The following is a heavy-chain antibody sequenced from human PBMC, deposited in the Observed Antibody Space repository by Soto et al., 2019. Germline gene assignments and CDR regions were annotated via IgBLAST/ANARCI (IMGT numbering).Heavy chain of an antibody. CDR1: GGSISSSSYY. J-gene: IGHJ3*02. V-gene: IGHV4-39*01. Sequence: QLQLQESGPGLVKPSETLSLTCTVSGGSISSSSYYWGWIRQPPGKGLEWIGSIYYSGSTYYNPSLKSRVTIYVDTSKNQFSLKLSAVTAADTAVYYCARQVNPWAQGAFDIWGQGTMVTVSS. D-gene: IGHD3-10*01. CDR3: ARQVNPWAQGAFDI. CDR2: IYYSGST.